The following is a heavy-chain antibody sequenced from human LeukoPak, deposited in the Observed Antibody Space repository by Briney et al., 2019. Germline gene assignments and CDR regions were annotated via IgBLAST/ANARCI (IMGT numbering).Heavy chain of an antibody. CDR2: IFHSGST. CDR1: GSSIGTAES. CDR3: ARDLPSWAYYYYYYMDV. V-gene: IGHV4-38-2*02. D-gene: IGHD3-16*01. Sequence: PSKSLSPTCTVPGSSIGTAESGGCIRQPRGRGLGWIGSIFHSGSTSYNPSLTSRVTISVDTSKNQFSLKLSSVTAADTAVYYCARDLPSWAYYYYYYMDVWGKGTTVTVSS. J-gene: IGHJ6*03.